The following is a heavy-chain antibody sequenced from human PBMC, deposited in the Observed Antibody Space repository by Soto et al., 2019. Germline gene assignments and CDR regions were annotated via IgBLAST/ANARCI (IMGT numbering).Heavy chain of an antibody. CDR2: ISPNSGGT. D-gene: IGHD6-13*01. J-gene: IGHJ4*02. CDR3: ARGLPAGYSSSWFEY. CDR1: GYTFTGYY. V-gene: IGHV1-2*04. Sequence: QVQLVQSGAEVKKPGASEKVSCKASGYTFTGYYMHWVRQAPGQGLEWMGWISPNSGGTNYAQKFQGWVTMTRDTSISTAYMELKRLRSDDTAVYYCARGLPAGYSSSWFEYWGQGTLVTVSS.